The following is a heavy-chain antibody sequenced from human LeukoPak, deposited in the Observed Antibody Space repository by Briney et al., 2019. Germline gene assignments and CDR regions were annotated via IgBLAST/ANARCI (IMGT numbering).Heavy chain of an antibody. V-gene: IGHV3-23*01. CDR1: GFTFSSYA. D-gene: IGHD6-13*01. CDR3: AKDRDSSSWTLDY. J-gene: IGHJ4*02. Sequence: GGSLRLSCAASGFTFSSYAMSWVRQAPGKGLEWVSAISGSGGSTYYADSVKGRFTISRDNSKNTLYLQMNSLRAEDTAIYYCAKDRDSSSWTLDYWGQGTLVTVSS. CDR2: ISGSGGST.